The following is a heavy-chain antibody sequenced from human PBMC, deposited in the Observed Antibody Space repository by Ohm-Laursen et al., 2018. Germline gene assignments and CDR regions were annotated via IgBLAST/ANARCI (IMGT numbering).Heavy chain of an antibody. CDR2: IWYDGSNK. CDR3: ARNCYGSGSYYYFDY. J-gene: IGHJ4*02. CDR1: GFTFSSYG. Sequence: RSLRLSCAASGFTFSSYGMHWVRQAPGKGLEWVAVIWYDGSNKYYADSVKGRFTISRDNSKNTLYLQMNSLRAEDTAVYYCARNCYGSGSYYYFDYWGQGTLVTVSS. D-gene: IGHD3-10*01. V-gene: IGHV3-33*01.